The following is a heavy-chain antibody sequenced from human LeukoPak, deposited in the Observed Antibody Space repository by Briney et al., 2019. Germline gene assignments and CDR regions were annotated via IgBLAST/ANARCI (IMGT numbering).Heavy chain of an antibody. V-gene: IGHV1-8*03. J-gene: IGHJ3*02. CDR3: ARALRDGYTGDDAFDI. D-gene: IGHD5-24*01. CDR1: GYTFTSYD. CDR2: MNPNSGNT. Sequence: ASVKVSCKASGYTFTSYDINWVRQATGQGLEWMGWMNPNSGNTGYAQKFQGRVTITRNTSISTAYMELSNLRSEDTAVYYCARALRDGYTGDDAFDIWGQGTMVTVSS.